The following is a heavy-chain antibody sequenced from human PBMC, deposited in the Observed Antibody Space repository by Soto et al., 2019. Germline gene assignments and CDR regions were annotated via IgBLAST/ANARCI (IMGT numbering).Heavy chain of an antibody. CDR3: ARHGYSGYATSAFDI. D-gene: IGHD5-12*01. CDR2: IYYSGST. V-gene: IGHV4-59*08. Sequence: SETLSLTCTVSGGSISSYYWSWIRQPPGKGLEWIGYIYYSGSTNYNPSLKSRVTISVDTSKNQFSLKLSSVTAADTAVYYCARHGYSGYATSAFDIWGQGTMVTVSS. J-gene: IGHJ3*02. CDR1: GGSISSYY.